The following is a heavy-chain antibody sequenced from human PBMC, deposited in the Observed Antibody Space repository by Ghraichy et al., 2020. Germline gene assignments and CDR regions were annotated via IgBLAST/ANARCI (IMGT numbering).Heavy chain of an antibody. CDR1: GFALSSYS. CDR2: ITSSSRFI. D-gene: IGHD2-21*01. V-gene: IGHV3-48*02. Sequence: GESLNISCVGSGFALSSYSMNWVRQAPGKGLEWVSYITSSSRFISYADSVKGRFTVSGDNAQNSLYLQMKSLRDDDTAVYYCARGSSVVRFYYYDGMDVWGQGTTVTVSS. J-gene: IGHJ6*02. CDR3: ARGSSVVRFYYYDGMDV.